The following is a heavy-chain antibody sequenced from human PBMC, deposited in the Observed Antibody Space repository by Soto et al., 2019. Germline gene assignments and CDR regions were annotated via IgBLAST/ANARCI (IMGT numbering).Heavy chain of an antibody. CDR1: GFTFSSYW. D-gene: IGHD3-3*01. Sequence: EVQLVESGGGLVQPGGSLRLSCAASGFTFSSYWMHWVRQAPGKGLVWVSRINSDGSSTSYADSVKGRFTISRDNDRKTLYRQMHCLRAEDTAVYYCARGKQITAFGVVPWTLRLNYYYDGMDVWGQGTTVTVSS. CDR3: ARGKQITAFGVVPWTLRLNYYYDGMDV. J-gene: IGHJ6*02. CDR2: INSDGSST. V-gene: IGHV3-74*01.